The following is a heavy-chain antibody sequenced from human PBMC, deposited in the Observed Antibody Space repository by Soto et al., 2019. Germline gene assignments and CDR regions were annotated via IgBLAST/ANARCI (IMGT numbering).Heavy chain of an antibody. Sequence: QVQVVQSGAEVKKPGASVKISCKTSGYSFTDDYLNWVRQAPGQGLEWVGWINPHSGSTNFEQQFLVRVSITMDTSISTAYMELFSLTSDDTASYYCERAVYCGDDCYSYGMDVWGQGTTVSVSS. V-gene: IGHV1-2*02. D-gene: IGHD2-21*02. CDR3: ERAVYCGDDCYSYGMDV. CDR1: GYSFTDDY. J-gene: IGHJ6*02. CDR2: INPHSGST.